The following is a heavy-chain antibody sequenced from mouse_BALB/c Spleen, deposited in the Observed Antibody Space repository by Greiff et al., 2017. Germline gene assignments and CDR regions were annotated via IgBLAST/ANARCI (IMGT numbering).Heavy chain of an antibody. D-gene: IGHD1-1*01. CDR3: ARHYYGSSYPYWYFDV. V-gene: IGHV3-2*02. CDR1: GYSITSDYA. Sequence: VQLKESGPGLVKPSQSLSLTCTVTGYSITSDYAWNWIRQFPGNKLEWMGYISYSGSTSYNPSLKSRISITRDTSKNQFFLQLNSVTTEDTATYYCARHYYGSSYPYWYFDVWGAGTTVTVSS. CDR2: ISYSGST. J-gene: IGHJ1*01.